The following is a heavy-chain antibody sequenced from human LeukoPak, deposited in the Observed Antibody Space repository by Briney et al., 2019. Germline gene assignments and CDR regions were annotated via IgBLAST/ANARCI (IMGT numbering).Heavy chain of an antibody. Sequence: PGGSLRLSCAASGFTFSSYAMSWVRQAPGKGLEWVSAISGSGGSTYYADSVKGRFTISRDNSKNTLYLQMNSLRAEDTAVYYCAKSLDIVVVPAAVLFDYWGQGTLVTVFS. CDR2: ISGSGGST. CDR3: AKSLDIVVVPAAVLFDY. J-gene: IGHJ4*02. CDR1: GFTFSSYA. V-gene: IGHV3-23*01. D-gene: IGHD2-2*03.